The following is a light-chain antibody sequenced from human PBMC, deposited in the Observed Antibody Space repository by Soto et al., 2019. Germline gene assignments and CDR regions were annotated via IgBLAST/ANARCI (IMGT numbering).Light chain of an antibody. Sequence: DIVMTQSPDSLAVSLGERATINCKSSQSVLYSSNNKNYLAWYQQKPGQPPKLLIYWASTRESGVPDRFSGSGSETDFTLTISSLQAEDVAVYYCQHYYSTPLTFGQGTKVDIK. J-gene: IGKJ1*01. CDR1: QSVLYSSNNKNY. V-gene: IGKV4-1*01. CDR3: QHYYSTPLT. CDR2: WAS.